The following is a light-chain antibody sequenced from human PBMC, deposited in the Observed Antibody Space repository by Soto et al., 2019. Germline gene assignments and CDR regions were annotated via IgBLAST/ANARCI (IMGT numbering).Light chain of an antibody. CDR2: AAS. V-gene: IGKV1-39*01. CDR3: QQTYSVPWT. CDR1: PNISGY. Sequence: IPVNQAPSSPAAFVGSRVHIHCRARPNISGYLNLYHHRPGKSPKLLIYAASSLQSGVPSRFSGSGSGTEFTLTITSLQHEDFASYYCQQTYSVPWTFGQGTEVA. J-gene: IGKJ1*01.